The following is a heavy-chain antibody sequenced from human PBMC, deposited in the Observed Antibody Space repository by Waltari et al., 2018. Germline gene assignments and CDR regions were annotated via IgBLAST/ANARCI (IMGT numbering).Heavy chain of an antibody. CDR2: IYYSGST. CDR3: ARHPAMTIMLWYFDL. J-gene: IGHJ2*01. Sequence: QLQLQESGPGLVKPSETLSLTCTVSGCSISRSSYYWGWSRQPPGKGLEWIGSIYYSGSTYYNPSLKSRVTISVDTSKNQFSLKLSSVTAADTAVYYCARHPAMTIMLWYFDLWGRGTLVTVSS. D-gene: IGHD2-8*01. V-gene: IGHV4-39*01. CDR1: GCSISRSSYY.